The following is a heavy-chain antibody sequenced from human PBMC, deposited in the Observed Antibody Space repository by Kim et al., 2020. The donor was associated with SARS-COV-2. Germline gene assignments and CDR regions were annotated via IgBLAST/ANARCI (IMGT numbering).Heavy chain of an antibody. J-gene: IGHJ4*02. V-gene: IGHV3-23*01. CDR3: EKSRLGQQVDFGY. Sequence: YAASVKGRFTISRANTKNTLYLEMTSLRAVDTAVYYCEKSRLGQQVDFGYWGQGTLVTVSS. D-gene: IGHD6-13*01.